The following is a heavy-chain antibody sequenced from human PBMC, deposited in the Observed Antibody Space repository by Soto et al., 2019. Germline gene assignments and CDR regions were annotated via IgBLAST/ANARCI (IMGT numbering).Heavy chain of an antibody. D-gene: IGHD3-10*01. CDR3: AREGGAKWFGEYPSWFDP. V-gene: IGHV4-30-4*01. CDR1: GGSISSGDYY. J-gene: IGHJ5*02. CDR2: IYYSGST. Sequence: LTLTCTVSGGSISSGDYYLSWIRQPPGKGLDWIGYIYYSGSTYYNPSLKSRVTISVDTSKNQFSLKLSSVTAADTAVYYCAREGGAKWFGEYPSWFDPWGQGTLVTVSS.